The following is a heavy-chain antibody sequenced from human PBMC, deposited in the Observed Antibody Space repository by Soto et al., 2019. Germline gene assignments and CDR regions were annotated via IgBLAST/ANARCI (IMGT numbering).Heavy chain of an antibody. V-gene: IGHV3-30*18. CDR3: AKDRARACSSTSCYFLNYYYGMDV. CDR2: ISYDGSNK. J-gene: IGHJ6*02. CDR1: GFTFSSYG. D-gene: IGHD2-2*01. Sequence: PGGSLRLSCAASGFTFSSYGMHWVRQAPGKGLEWVAVISYDGSNKYYADSVKGRFTISRDNSKNTLYLQMNSLRAEDTAVYYCAKDRARACSSTSCYFLNYYYGMDVWGQGTTVTSP.